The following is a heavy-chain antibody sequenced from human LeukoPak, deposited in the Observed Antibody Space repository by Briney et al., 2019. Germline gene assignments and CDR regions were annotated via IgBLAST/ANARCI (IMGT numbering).Heavy chain of an antibody. CDR2: MNPNSGNT. D-gene: IGHD5-18*01. Sequence: ASVKVSCKASGYTFTSYDINWVRQATGQGLEWMGWMNPNSGNTGYAQKFQGRVTMTRNTSISTAYMELSSLRSEDTAVYYCARDTAMVPLYYYGMDVWGQGTTVTVSS. CDR1: GYTFTSYD. J-gene: IGHJ6*02. V-gene: IGHV1-8*01. CDR3: ARDTAMVPLYYYGMDV.